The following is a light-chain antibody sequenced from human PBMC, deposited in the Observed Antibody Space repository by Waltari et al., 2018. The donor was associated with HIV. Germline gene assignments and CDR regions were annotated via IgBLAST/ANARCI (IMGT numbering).Light chain of an antibody. V-gene: IGLV2-8*01. CDR3: SSHAGSKVV. CDR1: SSAGGGYNY. Sequence: QSDLTQAPAASGSPGPAVNLSGTGTSSAGGGYNYVAWHQHRPGKAPKLMIYDVIKGPSGVPDRFSGSKSGNTASLTVSGLPPEDEADYYCSSHAGSKVVFGGGTRLTFL. J-gene: IGLJ2*01. CDR2: DVI.